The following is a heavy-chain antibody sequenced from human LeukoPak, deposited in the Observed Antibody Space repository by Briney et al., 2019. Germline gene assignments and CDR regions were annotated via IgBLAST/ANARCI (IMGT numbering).Heavy chain of an antibody. CDR3: ARAVSITMIVIN. Sequence: ASETLSLTCTVSGGSVSSGSYYGRWIRQPPGKGLEWIGYIYYSSSNNYHPSLKSRVTISVDTSKNPFSLKLSSVTAADTAVYYCARAVSITMIVINWGQGTLVTVSS. D-gene: IGHD3-22*01. CDR2: IYYSSSN. V-gene: IGHV4-61*01. CDR1: GGSVSSGSYY. J-gene: IGHJ4*02.